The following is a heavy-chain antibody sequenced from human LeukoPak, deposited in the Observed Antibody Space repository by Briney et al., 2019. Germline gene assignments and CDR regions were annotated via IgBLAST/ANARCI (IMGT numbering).Heavy chain of an antibody. D-gene: IGHD6-19*01. CDR1: GFTFSSYA. J-gene: IGHJ4*02. V-gene: IGHV3-23*01. Sequence: PGGSLRLSCAASGFTFSSYAMSWVRQAPGKGLEWVSAISGSGGSTYYADSVKGRFTISGDNAKNSLYLQMNSLRAEDTAVYYCARERGYSSGWYSDYWGQGTLVTVSS. CDR2: ISGSGGST. CDR3: ARERGYSSGWYSDY.